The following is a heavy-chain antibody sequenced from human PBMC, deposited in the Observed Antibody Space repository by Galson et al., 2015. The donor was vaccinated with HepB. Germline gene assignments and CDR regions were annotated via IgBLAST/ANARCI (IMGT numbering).Heavy chain of an antibody. Sequence: SLRLSCAASGFTFSSSAMTWVRQAPGKGLEWVSGISGIGGDTYYADSVKGRFTISRDNSRNTMYLQMNSLRVEDTAVYYCAKAQAPIYCSGAICYPDYDYYMDVWGKGTTVTVSS. V-gene: IGHV3-23*01. CDR2: ISGIGGDT. CDR3: AKAQAPIYCSGAICYPDYDYYMDV. CDR1: GFTFSSSA. D-gene: IGHD2-15*01. J-gene: IGHJ6*03.